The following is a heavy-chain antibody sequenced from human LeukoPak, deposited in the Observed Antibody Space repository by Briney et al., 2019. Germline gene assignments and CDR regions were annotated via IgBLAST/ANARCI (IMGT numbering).Heavy chain of an antibody. CDR1: GYTFTSYG. Sequence: ASVKVSCKASGYTFTSYGISWVRQALGQGLEWMGWISAYNGNTNYAQKLQGRVTMTTDTSTSTAYMELRSLRSDDTAVYYCARDFGVTMIVVASREFDYWGQGTLVTVSS. D-gene: IGHD3-22*01. V-gene: IGHV1-18*01. CDR3: ARDFGVTMIVVASREFDY. CDR2: ISAYNGNT. J-gene: IGHJ4*02.